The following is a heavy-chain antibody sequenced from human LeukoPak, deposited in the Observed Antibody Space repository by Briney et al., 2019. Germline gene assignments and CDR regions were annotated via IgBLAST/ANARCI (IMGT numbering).Heavy chain of an antibody. J-gene: IGHJ4*02. Sequence: PSETLSLTCAVFGGSFTDYYWSWIRQPPGKGLEWIGEINHSGSTNYNPSLKSRVTISVDTSKNQFSLKLSSVTAADTAVYYCARPGCSSTSCYGNFDYWGQGTLVTVSS. CDR1: GGSFTDYY. D-gene: IGHD2-2*01. CDR2: INHSGST. V-gene: IGHV4-34*01. CDR3: ARPGCSSTSCYGNFDY.